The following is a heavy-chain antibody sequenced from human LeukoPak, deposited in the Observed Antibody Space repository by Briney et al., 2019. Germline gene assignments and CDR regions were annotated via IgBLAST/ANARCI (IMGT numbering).Heavy chain of an antibody. CDR3: AKDYGSGSYSSYNWFDP. CDR1: GFPFHDYA. J-gene: IGHJ5*02. Sequence: PGGSLRLSCAASGFPFHDYAMHWVRQAPGKGLEWVSGISWNSGSIGYADSVKGRFTISRDNAKNSLYLQMNSLRAEDTALYYCAKDYGSGSYSSYNWFDPWGQGTLVTVSS. CDR2: ISWNSGSI. V-gene: IGHV3-9*01. D-gene: IGHD3-10*01.